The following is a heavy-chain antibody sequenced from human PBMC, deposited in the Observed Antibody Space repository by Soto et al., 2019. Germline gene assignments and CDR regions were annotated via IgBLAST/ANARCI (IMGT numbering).Heavy chain of an antibody. D-gene: IGHD5-12*01. J-gene: IGHJ4*02. CDR2: IKQDGSEK. V-gene: IGHV3-7*01. Sequence: GGSLRLSCAASGFTFSSYWMSWVRQAPGKGLEWVANIKQDGSEKYYVDSVKGRFTISRDNAKNSLYLQMNSLRAEDTAVYYCARSHPDYSGYDLDSCYFDYWGQGTLVTVSS. CDR3: ARSHPDYSGYDLDSCYFDY. CDR1: GFTFSSYW.